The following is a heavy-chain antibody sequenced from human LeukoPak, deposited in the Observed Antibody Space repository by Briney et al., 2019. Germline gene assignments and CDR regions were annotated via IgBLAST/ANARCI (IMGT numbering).Heavy chain of an antibody. V-gene: IGHV4-30-4*01. CDR2: INYSGST. J-gene: IGHJ5*02. D-gene: IGHD3-10*01. Sequence: SGTLSLTCTVSGDSISSDNYQWSWIRQPPGKGLEWIGYINYSGSTYYNPSLKSRVTISVDTSKNQFSLRLSSVTAADTAVYYCARYGSGSTWFDPWGQGTLVTVSS. CDR3: ARYGSGSTWFDP. CDR1: GDSISSDNYQ.